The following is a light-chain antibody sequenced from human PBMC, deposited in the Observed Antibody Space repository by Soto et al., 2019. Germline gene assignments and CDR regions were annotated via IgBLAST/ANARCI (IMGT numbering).Light chain of an antibody. CDR1: QSVGSSY. J-gene: IGKJ4*01. CDR2: GTS. V-gene: IGKV3-20*01. CDR3: QQRGT. Sequence: VLTQSPGTLSLSLGDRATLSCRASQSVGSSYLAWYQQKPGQAPRVLIYGTSSRATGIPDGFSGSGSGTDFTLTISSLEPEDFAVYYCQQRGTFGGGTKVDIK.